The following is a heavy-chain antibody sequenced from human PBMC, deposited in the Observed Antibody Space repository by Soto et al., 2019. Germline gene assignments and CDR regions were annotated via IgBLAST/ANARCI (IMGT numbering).Heavy chain of an antibody. CDR2: INPHRETT. CDR1: GYSFTNYG. J-gene: IGHJ4*02. CDR3: ARGPALRYYDMSGYRGSFEY. D-gene: IGHD3-22*01. V-gene: IGHV1-18*04. Sequence: QAQLVQSGAEVKKPGASVKVSCKGSGYSFTNYGIGWVRQAPGQGLEWVGWINPHRETTVYAQKFQGRVTMTTDTSTTTAYMDLSSLRSDDTAVYYCARGPALRYYDMSGYRGSFEYWGLGTLVTVSS.